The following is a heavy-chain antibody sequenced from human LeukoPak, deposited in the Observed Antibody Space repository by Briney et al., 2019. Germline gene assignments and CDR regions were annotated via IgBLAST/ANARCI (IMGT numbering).Heavy chain of an antibody. CDR1: GFTFGTYW. J-gene: IGHJ3*02. Sequence: SGGSLRLSCTASGFTFGTYWMNWVRQAPGKGLEWVANIKQDGSEKYYVDSVKGRFTISRDNAKNSLYLQMNSLRAEDTAVYYCARGRVAAAGPYDAFDIWGQGTMVTVSS. D-gene: IGHD6-13*01. V-gene: IGHV3-7*04. CDR2: IKQDGSEK. CDR3: ARGRVAAAGPYDAFDI.